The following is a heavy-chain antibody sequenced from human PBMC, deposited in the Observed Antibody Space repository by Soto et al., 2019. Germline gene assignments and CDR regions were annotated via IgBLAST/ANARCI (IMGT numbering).Heavy chain of an antibody. D-gene: IGHD4-17*01. J-gene: IGHJ4*02. CDR3: ARPSTSYGDYGWSLAY. V-gene: IGHV1-18*01. CDR1: GYPFGGYA. Sequence: QVQLVQSGAEVKKPGASVKVSCKASGYPFGGYAIGWVRQAPGQGLEWMGWVSAHTGDSGYAQRFKGRVTVTTETSTSTAYMELRGLRSDDTAVYYCARPSTSYGDYGWSLAYWGQGTLVTVSS. CDR2: VSAHTGDS.